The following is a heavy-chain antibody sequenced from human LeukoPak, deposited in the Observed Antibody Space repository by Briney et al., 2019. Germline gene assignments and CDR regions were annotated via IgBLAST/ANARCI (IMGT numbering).Heavy chain of an antibody. J-gene: IGHJ5*02. CDR2: IYYSGST. Sequence: SETLSLTCTVSGGSISSSSYYWGWIRQPPGKGLEWIGSIYYSGSTYYNPSLKSRVTISVDTSKNQFSLKLSSVTAADTAVYYCARHGVCSYGHGWFDPWGQGTLVTVSS. D-gene: IGHD5-18*01. CDR1: GGSISSSSYY. CDR3: ARHGVCSYGHGWFDP. V-gene: IGHV4-39*01.